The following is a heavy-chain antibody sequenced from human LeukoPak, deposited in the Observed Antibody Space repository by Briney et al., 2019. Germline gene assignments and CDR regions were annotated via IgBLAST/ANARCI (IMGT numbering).Heavy chain of an antibody. J-gene: IGHJ5*02. CDR1: GGSISSYY. V-gene: IGHV4-59*08. CDR2: IYYSGST. Sequence: SETLSLTCTVSGGSISSYYWSWIRQPPGKGLEWIGYIYYSGSTNYNPSLKSQVTISVDTSKNQFSLKLSSVTAADTAVYYCARHSLVRGVIRTNWFDPWGQGTLVTVSS. D-gene: IGHD3-10*01. CDR3: ARHSLVRGVIRTNWFDP.